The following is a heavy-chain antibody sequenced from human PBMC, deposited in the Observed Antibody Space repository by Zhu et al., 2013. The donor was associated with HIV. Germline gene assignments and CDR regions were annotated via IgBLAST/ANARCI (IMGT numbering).Heavy chain of an antibody. CDR2: INAGNGNT. V-gene: IGHV1-3*01. J-gene: IGHJ6*02. CDR1: GYTFTSYA. D-gene: IGHD3-3*01. CDR3: ASENDFWSGYGMDV. Sequence: QVQLVQSGAEVKKPGASVKVSCKASGYTFTSYAMHWVRQAPGQRLEWMGWINAGNGNTKYSQKFQGRVTITRDTSASTAYMELSSLRSEDTAVYYCASENDFWSGYGMDVWGQGTTVTVSS.